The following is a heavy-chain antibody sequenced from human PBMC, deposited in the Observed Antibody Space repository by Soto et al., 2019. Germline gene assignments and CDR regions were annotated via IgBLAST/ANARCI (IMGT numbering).Heavy chain of an antibody. J-gene: IGHJ4*02. Sequence: SETLSLTCTVSGGSISSGDYYWSWIRQHPGKGLEWIGYIYYSGSAYYNPSLTSRVTMSVDTSKNQFSLKLSSVTAADTAVYYCARERIVVVPAAQYFDYWGQGTLVTVSS. V-gene: IGHV4-31*03. CDR1: GGSISSGDYY. D-gene: IGHD2-2*01. CDR2: IYYSGSA. CDR3: ARERIVVVPAAQYFDY.